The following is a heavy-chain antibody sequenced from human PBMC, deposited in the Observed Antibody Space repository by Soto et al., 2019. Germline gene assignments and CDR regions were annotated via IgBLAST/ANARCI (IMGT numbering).Heavy chain of an antibody. CDR2: ISGSGGST. CDR3: AKTFVGGGYLYYYYGIDG. V-gene: IGHV3-23*01. Sequence: GGSLRLSCAASGFTFSSYAMSWVRQAPGKGLEWVSAISGSGGSTYYADSVKGRFTISRDNSKNTLYLQMNSLRAEDTAVYYCAKTFVGGGYLYYYYGIDGWGQGTTVTFSS. J-gene: IGHJ6*02. CDR1: GFTFSSYA. D-gene: IGHD3-22*01.